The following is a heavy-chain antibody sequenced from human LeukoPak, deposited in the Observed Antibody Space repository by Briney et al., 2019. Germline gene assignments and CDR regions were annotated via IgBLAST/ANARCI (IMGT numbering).Heavy chain of an antibody. V-gene: IGHV4-59*01. CDR2: VNYSEST. Sequence: SETLSLTCTVSGASISSFYWSWIRQSPEKGLEWVGYVNYSESTDHNPTLKMRLTISVATSKTQFSLRLSSVTAADTAIYYCARAHSGWAYDAFDIWGHGTMVTVSS. CDR3: ARAHSGWAYDAFDI. D-gene: IGHD6-19*01. J-gene: IGHJ3*02. CDR1: GASISSFY.